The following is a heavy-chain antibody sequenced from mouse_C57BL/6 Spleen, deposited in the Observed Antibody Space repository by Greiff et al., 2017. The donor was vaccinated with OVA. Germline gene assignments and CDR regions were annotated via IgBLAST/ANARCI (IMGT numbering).Heavy chain of an antibody. CDR2: ISYDGSN. J-gene: IGHJ4*01. Sequence: DVKLQESGPGLVKPSQSLSLTCSVTGYSITSGYYWNWIRQFPGNKLEWMGYISYDGSNNYNPSLKNRISITRDTSKNQFFLKLNSVTTEDTATYYCARRREYYGSSFYYAMDYWGQGTSVTVSS. V-gene: IGHV3-6*01. D-gene: IGHD1-1*01. CDR1: GYSITSGYY. CDR3: ARRREYYGSSFYYAMDY.